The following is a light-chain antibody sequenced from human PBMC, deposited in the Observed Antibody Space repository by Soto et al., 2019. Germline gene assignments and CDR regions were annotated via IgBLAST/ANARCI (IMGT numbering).Light chain of an antibody. Sequence: QSVLTQPPSASGTRGQGVTISCSGSTSNIGRNYVYWYQQLPGTAPKLLIYRNNQRPSGVPDRFSGSKSGTSASLAISGLRSDDAADYFCATRDDSLNGFYVFGTGTKV. V-gene: IGLV1-47*01. CDR2: RNN. J-gene: IGLJ1*01. CDR3: ATRDDSLNGFYV. CDR1: TSNIGRNY.